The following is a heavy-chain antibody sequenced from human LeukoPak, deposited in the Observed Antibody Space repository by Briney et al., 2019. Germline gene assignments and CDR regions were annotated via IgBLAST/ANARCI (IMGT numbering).Heavy chain of an antibody. D-gene: IGHD1-1*01. V-gene: IGHV4-30-2*01. Sequence: SQTLSLTCAVSGGSISSGGYSWSWIRQPPGKGLEWIGYIYHSGSTYYNPSLKSRVTISVDGSKNQFSLKLSSVTAADTAVYYCARAPAGNLIDYWGQGTLVTVSS. CDR1: GGSISSGGYS. CDR2: IYHSGST. J-gene: IGHJ4*02. CDR3: ARAPAGNLIDY.